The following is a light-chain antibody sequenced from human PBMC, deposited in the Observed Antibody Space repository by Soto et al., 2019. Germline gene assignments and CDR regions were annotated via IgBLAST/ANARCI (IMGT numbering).Light chain of an antibody. V-gene: IGKV1-6*01. J-gene: IGKJ4*01. Sequence: AVQMTQSPSSLSASVGDRVTITCRASQGIGNDLGWYQQKSGKAPKLLIYAASNLQSGVPSRFSGSGSATYFTLTISGLQPEDVATYYCLQDHNYPLTFGGGTKVEI. CDR2: AAS. CDR3: LQDHNYPLT. CDR1: QGIGND.